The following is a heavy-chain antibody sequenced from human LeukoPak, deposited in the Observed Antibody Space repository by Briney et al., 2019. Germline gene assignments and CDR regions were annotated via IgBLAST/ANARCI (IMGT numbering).Heavy chain of an antibody. CDR2: IIPILGIA. V-gene: IGHV1-69*04. CDR1: GGTFSSYA. CDR3: ARHGGSNSWATYFDY. Sequence: ASVKVSCKASGGTFSSYAISWVRQAPGQGLEWMGRIIPILGIANYAQKFQGRVTITADKSTSTAYMELSSLRSEDTAVYYCARHGGSNSWATYFDYWGQGTLVIVSS. D-gene: IGHD6-13*01. J-gene: IGHJ4*02.